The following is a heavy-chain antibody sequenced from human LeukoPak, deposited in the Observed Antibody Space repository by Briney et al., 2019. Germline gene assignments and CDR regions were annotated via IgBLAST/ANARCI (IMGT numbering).Heavy chain of an antibody. CDR3: ASARDASHYHGSGSYYALDY. CDR2: MNPNSGNT. Sequence: GASVKVSCKASGYTFTSYDINWVRQATGQGLEWMGWMNPNSGNTGYAQKFQGRVTMTRNTSISTAYMELSSLRSEDTAVYYCASARDASHYHGSGSYYALDYWGQGTLVTVSS. J-gene: IGHJ4*02. D-gene: IGHD3-10*01. V-gene: IGHV1-8*01. CDR1: GYTFTSYD.